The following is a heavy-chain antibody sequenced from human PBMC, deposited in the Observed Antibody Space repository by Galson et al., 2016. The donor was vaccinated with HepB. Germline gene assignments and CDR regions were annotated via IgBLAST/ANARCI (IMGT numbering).Heavy chain of an antibody. CDR2: ISGSGSNA. CDR1: GFTFSSYA. CDR3: ANLFAFPIDQVDY. V-gene: IGHV3-23*01. J-gene: IGHJ4*02. Sequence: LRLSCAASGFTFSSYAMSWVRQAPGKGLEWVSGISGSGSNAYYIDSVKGRFTISRDNSKNTLFLQMNSLRAEDTAVYYCANLFAFPIDQVDYWGQGTLVTVSS. D-gene: IGHD3-10*02.